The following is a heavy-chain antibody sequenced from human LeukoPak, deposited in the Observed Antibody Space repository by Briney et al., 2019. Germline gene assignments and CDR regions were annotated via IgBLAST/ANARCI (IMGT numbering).Heavy chain of an antibody. J-gene: IGHJ5*02. Sequence: GGSLRLSCAASGFTFSDYYMSWIRQAPGKGLEWVSYISSSGSTIYYADSVKGRFTISRDNAKNSLYLQTNSLRAEDTAVYYCAREPYGSGSYYNEPWFDPWGQGTLVTVSS. CDR3: AREPYGSGSYYNEPWFDP. CDR1: GFTFSDYY. CDR2: ISSSGSTI. V-gene: IGHV3-11*04. D-gene: IGHD3-10*01.